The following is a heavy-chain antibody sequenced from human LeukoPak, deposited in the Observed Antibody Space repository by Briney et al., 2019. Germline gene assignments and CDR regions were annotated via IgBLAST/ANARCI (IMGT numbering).Heavy chain of an antibody. Sequence: PGGSLRLSCAVSGFTFSSYGMHWVRQAPGKGLEWVAVISYDGSNKYYADSVKGRFTISRDNSKNTLYLQMNSLRAEDTAVYYCAKVGDSFDYWGQGTLVTVSS. CDR2: ISYDGSNK. J-gene: IGHJ4*02. D-gene: IGHD3-16*01. V-gene: IGHV3-30*18. CDR1: GFTFSSYG. CDR3: AKVGDSFDY.